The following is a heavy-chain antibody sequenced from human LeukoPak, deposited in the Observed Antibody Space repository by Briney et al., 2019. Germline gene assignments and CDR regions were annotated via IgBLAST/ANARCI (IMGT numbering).Heavy chain of an antibody. J-gene: IGHJ3*02. Sequence: ASVKVSCKSCGGILSSYTISWVRQARGQGLEWVGRIIPILGIANYAQKFQGRVTSTADKSTSTAYMELSSLRSEDTAVYYCARSGYYYGDAFDIWSQATMVTVSS. CDR2: IIPILGIA. V-gene: IGHV1-69*02. D-gene: IGHD3-22*01. CDR3: ARSGYYYGDAFDI. CDR1: GGILSSYT.